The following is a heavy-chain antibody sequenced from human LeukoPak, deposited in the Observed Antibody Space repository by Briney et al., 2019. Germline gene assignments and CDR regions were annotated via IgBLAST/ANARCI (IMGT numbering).Heavy chain of an antibody. D-gene: IGHD5-18*01. CDR3: ASAIVDTAMVATYYFDY. CDR2: MNPNSGNT. CDR1: GYTFTSYD. Sequence: ASVKVSCKASGYTFTSYDINWVRQATGQGLEWMGWMNPNSGNTGYAQKFQGRVTMTRNTSISTAYMELSSLRSEDTAVYYCASAIVDTAMVATYYFDYWGQGTLVTVSS. J-gene: IGHJ4*02. V-gene: IGHV1-8*01.